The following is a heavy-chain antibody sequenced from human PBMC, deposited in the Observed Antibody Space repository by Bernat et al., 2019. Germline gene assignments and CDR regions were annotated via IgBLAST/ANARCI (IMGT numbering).Heavy chain of an antibody. V-gene: IGHV3-23*01. Sequence: EVQLLESGGGLVQPGGSLRLSCAASGFTFLSYAMSWVRQAPGKGLEWVSAMSGSGIDKYYTDSVKGGFTISRDNSKDTLYLQMNRLRAEDTAVYFCVKGDYYYHDSSAYLDHWGQGTLVTVSS. D-gene: IGHD3-22*01. J-gene: IGHJ4*02. CDR2: MSGSGIDK. CDR1: GFTFLSYA. CDR3: VKGDYYYHDSSAYLDH.